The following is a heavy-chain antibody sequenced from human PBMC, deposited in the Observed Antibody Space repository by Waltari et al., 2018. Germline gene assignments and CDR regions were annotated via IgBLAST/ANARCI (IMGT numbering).Heavy chain of an antibody. CDR2: MKYRGST. Sequence: QLQLQESGPGLVRPSETLSLTCPVSGGSITTNYNWAWIRPPPGKGLEWMGNMKYRGSTFYNPSLMSRVTISLDTSKNQFSLTLTSVDAADTAVYFCGRIAFGDDGGYFQYWGQGTLVTVSS. D-gene: IGHD4-17*01. CDR1: GGSITTNYN. J-gene: IGHJ1*01. V-gene: IGHV4-39*01. CDR3: GRIAFGDDGGYFQY.